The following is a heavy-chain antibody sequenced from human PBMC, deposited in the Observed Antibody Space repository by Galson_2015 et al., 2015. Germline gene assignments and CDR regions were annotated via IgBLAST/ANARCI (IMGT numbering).Heavy chain of an antibody. V-gene: IGHV3-74*01. CDR3: VGGPGGWLN. CDR2: MNGDGSST. D-gene: IGHD6-19*01. J-gene: IGHJ4*02. Sequence: SLRLSCAASGFTFSNYWMHWVRHAPGKGLEWVSRMNGDGSSTNYADSVKGRFTISRDNAKNTLFFQMNSLRVEDTAVYYCVGGPGGWLNWGQGTLVTVS. CDR1: GFTFSNYW.